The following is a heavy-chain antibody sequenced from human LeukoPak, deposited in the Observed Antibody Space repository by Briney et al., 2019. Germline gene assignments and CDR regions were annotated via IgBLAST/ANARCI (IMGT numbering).Heavy chain of an antibody. Sequence: ASVKVSCEASGYTFTGYYMHWVRQAPGQGLEWMGWINPNSGGTNYAQKFQGRVTMTRDTSISTAYMELSRLRSDDTAVYYCARGGDIVVVPAYPWGQGTLVTVSS. D-gene: IGHD2-2*01. CDR2: INPNSGGT. V-gene: IGHV1-2*02. CDR1: GYTFTGYY. CDR3: ARGGDIVVVPAYP. J-gene: IGHJ5*02.